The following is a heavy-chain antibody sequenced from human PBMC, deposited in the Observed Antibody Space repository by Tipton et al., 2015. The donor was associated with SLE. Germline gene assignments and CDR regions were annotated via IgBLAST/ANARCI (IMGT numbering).Heavy chain of an antibody. CDR2: IYDSGTS. Sequence: TLSLTCTVSGDSISGHYRSWIRQPPGKGLEWIGYIYDSGTSNHNPSLKSRVTISVDTSKNEFSLKLDSVTAADTAVYYCARASAAASSNMDVWGKGTTVTVSS. CDR3: ARASAAASSNMDV. CDR1: GDSISGHY. J-gene: IGHJ6*03. D-gene: IGHD6-13*01. V-gene: IGHV4-59*08.